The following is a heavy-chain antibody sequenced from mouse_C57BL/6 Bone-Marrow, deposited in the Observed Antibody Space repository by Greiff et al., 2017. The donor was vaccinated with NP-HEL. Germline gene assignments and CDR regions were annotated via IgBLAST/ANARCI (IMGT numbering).Heavy chain of an antibody. CDR1: GFTFSDYG. D-gene: IGHD2-3*01. V-gene: IGHV5-17*01. J-gene: IGHJ2*01. CDR2: ISSGSSTI. CDR3: AKDGYFFDY. Sequence: EVKLMESGGGLVKPGGSLKLSCAASGFTFSDYGMHWVRQAPEKGLEWVAYISSGSSTIYYADTVKGRFTISRDNAKNTLFLQMTSLRSEDTAMYYCAKDGYFFDYWGQGTTLTVSS.